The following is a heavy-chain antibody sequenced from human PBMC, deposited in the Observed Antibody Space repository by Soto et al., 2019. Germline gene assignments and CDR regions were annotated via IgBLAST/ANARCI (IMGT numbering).Heavy chain of an antibody. D-gene: IGHD2-15*01. Sequence: GGSLRLSCAASGFTFSSYGMHWVRQAPGKGLEWVAVISYDGSNKYYADSVKGRFTISRDNSKNTLYLQMNSLRAEDTAVYYCARSHCSGGSCFEDAFDIWGQGTMVTVSS. CDR1: GFTFSSYG. CDR2: ISYDGSNK. J-gene: IGHJ3*02. CDR3: ARSHCSGGSCFEDAFDI. V-gene: IGHV3-30*03.